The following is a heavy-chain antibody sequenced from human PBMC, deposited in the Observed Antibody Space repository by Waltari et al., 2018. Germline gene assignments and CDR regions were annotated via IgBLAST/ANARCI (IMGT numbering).Heavy chain of an antibody. Sequence: QMQLQESGPGLVKPSEPLSLTCTVSGGSISSSTYYWGWIRQPPGKGLEWIGNIYYSGSTYYKPSLKSRLTRSVDTSKNRFSLNLRSVTAADTAVYYCARLPISLGVGSVFDIWGQGTMVTVSS. J-gene: IGHJ3*02. V-gene: IGHV4-39*01. CDR2: IYYSGST. CDR1: GGSISSSTYY. D-gene: IGHD2-15*01. CDR3: ARLPISLGVGSVFDI.